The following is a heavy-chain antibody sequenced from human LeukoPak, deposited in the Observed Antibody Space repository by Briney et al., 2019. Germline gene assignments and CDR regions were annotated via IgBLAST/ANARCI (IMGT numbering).Heavy chain of an antibody. D-gene: IGHD6-19*01. V-gene: IGHV3-30*18. Sequence: GGSLRLSWTASGFNFNNYGLHWVRQAPGKGLEWVAVVSYDGSKKYYADSVKGRFTISRDNAENSLYLQMNSLRAEDTAVYYCANSGWTLRDYWGQGTLVTVS. J-gene: IGHJ4*02. CDR2: VSYDGSKK. CDR1: GFNFNNYG. CDR3: ANSGWTLRDY.